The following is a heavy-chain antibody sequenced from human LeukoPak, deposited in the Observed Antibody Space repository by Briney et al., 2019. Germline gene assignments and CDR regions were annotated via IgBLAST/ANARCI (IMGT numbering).Heavy chain of an antibody. D-gene: IGHD2-15*01. CDR1: GFTFSSYW. J-gene: IGHJ4*02. Sequence: GGSLRLSCAASGFTFSSYWMSWVRQAPGKGLEWVANIKQDGSEKYYVDSVKGRFTISRDNAKNSLYLQMNSLRAEDTAVYYCARARRGYCSGGSCYRGLNYFDYWGQGTLVTSPQ. CDR2: IKQDGSEK. V-gene: IGHV3-7*01. CDR3: ARARRGYCSGGSCYRGLNYFDY.